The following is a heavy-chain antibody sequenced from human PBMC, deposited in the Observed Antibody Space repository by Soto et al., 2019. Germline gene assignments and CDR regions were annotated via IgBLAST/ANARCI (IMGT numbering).Heavy chain of an antibody. CDR1: GYTFSNYG. Sequence: QVQLVQSGGEVKRPGASVKVSCKTSGYTFSNYGITWVRQAPGQPLEWLGWISLYSDGTNYAQKFQGRVSMTTDTSTTTAYMALRSLRSDDTAVYYFARVVPGAEAWFGPWGQGTLVTVSS. D-gene: IGHD2-2*01. CDR3: ARVVPGAEAWFGP. V-gene: IGHV1-18*01. J-gene: IGHJ5*02. CDR2: ISLYSDGT.